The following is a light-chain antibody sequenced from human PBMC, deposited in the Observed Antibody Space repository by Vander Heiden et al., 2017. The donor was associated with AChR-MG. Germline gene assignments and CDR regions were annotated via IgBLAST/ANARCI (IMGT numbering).Light chain of an antibody. Sequence: QSALTQPASVSGSPGQSITITCTGTSSDVGGYNDVSWYQQHPGQAPKLMIDDVSNRPAGVSNRFSGSKAGNTASLTISGLQAEDEADYYCSSYTSSRTRVVFGGGTKLTVL. V-gene: IGLV2-14*01. CDR2: DVS. CDR1: SSDVGGYND. J-gene: IGLJ2*01. CDR3: SSYTSSRTRVV.